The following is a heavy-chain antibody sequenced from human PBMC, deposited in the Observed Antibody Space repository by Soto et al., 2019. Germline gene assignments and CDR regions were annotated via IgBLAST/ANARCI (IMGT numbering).Heavy chain of an antibody. V-gene: IGHV3-23*01. CDR1: GFTFSIYA. D-gene: IGHD3-3*01. CDR3: AKSRARVVHRINPAADY. CDR2: ISASGGST. J-gene: IGHJ4*02. Sequence: EVQLLESGGGLVQPGGSLRLSCGASGFTFSIYAMSWVRQAPRKGLEWVSGISASGGSTYYADSMKGRFIISRDNSKNTEFLEMNSLTAEDTAVYYCAKSRARVVHRINPAADYWGQGTLVTVSA.